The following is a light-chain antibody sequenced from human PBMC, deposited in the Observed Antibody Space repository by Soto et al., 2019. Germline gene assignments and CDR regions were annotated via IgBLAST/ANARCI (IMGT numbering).Light chain of an antibody. CDR2: AAS. Sequence: ETVMTQSPVTLSVSPGDTATLSCRASQRVSSHLAWYQQKPGQAPRLLIYAASTRATGIPVRFSGSGSETEFTLTISGLQSEDFAVYYCQQYNDRPPITFGQGTRLEI. J-gene: IGKJ5*01. V-gene: IGKV3-15*01. CDR3: QQYNDRPPIT. CDR1: QRVSSH.